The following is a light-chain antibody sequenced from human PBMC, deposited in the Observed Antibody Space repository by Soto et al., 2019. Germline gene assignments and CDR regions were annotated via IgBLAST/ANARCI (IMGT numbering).Light chain of an antibody. CDR3: FSYAGSSIWV. CDR1: RSDVGSYNS. CDR2: EVT. J-gene: IGLJ3*02. V-gene: IGLV2-23*02. Sequence: QSVLTQPASVSGSPGQSITIPCTGTRSDVGSYNSIAWYQQLPGKAPRVMIFEVTKRPSGISNRFSGSKSGSTASLTISGLQAEDEADYFCFSYAGSSIWVFGGGTKLTVL.